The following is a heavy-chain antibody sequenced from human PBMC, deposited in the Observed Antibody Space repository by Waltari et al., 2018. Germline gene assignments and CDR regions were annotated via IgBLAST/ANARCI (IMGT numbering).Heavy chain of an antibody. CDR3: ARPQRGYYGMDV. V-gene: IGHV3-11*01. J-gene: IGHJ6*02. CDR1: GFTFGDYY. Sequence: QVQLAGSGGGLVKPGGSLRLSCAGSGFTFGDYYMGWIRQAPGKGLEWVSFISSSGATTYYADSVKDRFTISRDNSNNSVSLQMHSLRVEDTALYYCARPQRGYYGMDVWGQGTTVTVAS. CDR2: ISSSGATT.